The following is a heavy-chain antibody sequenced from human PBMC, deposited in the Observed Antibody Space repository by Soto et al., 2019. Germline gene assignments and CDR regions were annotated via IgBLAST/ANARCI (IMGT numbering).Heavy chain of an antibody. D-gene: IGHD2-2*01. CDR2: IHHSRGI. Sequence: ETLSLTCTVSGDSISSPNWWNCVRQTPGKGLEWIGEIHHSRGINYNPSLKSRVTISVDKSNNLSSLKLSSMTAADTAVYFCARARQDCSTASCYLDPWGQGTLVTVSS. J-gene: IGHJ5*02. CDR1: GDSISSPNW. V-gene: IGHV4-4*01. CDR3: ARARQDCSTASCYLDP.